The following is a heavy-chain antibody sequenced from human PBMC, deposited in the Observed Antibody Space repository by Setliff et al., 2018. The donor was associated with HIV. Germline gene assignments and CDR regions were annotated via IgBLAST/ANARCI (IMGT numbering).Heavy chain of an antibody. CDR2: VHRSGPT. CDR3: ARQPPADSGDSNAPHFDF. Sequence: SETLSLTCVVSDYSISHDYNWAWIRQSPGKGLGWVGSVHRSGPTHHNPSLKSRVTISLDSSKNQFSLIVTSVTAADTAIYYCARQPPADSGDSNAPHFDFWGQGTLVTVSS. D-gene: IGHD3-22*01. J-gene: IGHJ4*02. CDR1: DYSISHDYN. V-gene: IGHV4-38-2*01.